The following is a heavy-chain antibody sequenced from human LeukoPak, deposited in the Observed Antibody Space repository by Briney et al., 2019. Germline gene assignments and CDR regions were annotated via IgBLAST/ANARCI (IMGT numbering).Heavy chain of an antibody. CDR2: ISGSGGNT. CDR3: AKAQGYLDY. CDR1: GFAFSRYG. V-gene: IGHV3-23*01. Sequence: GGSLRLSCAASGFAFSRYGIVWVRQAPGTGLEWVSGISGSGGNTYYGDSVKGRFTISRDNSKNTVYLQMNSLRAEDTAVYYCAKAQGYLDYWGQGTLATVSS. J-gene: IGHJ4*02.